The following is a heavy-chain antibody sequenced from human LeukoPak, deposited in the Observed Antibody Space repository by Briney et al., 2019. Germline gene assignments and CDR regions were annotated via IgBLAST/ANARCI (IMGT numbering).Heavy chain of an antibody. CDR2: ISDNGGNT. V-gene: IGHV3-23*01. J-gene: IGHJ4*02. Sequence: GGSLRLSCAASGFTFSIYGMGWVRQAPGKGLEWVSSISDNGGNTYYADSVKGRFTISRDNSKNTLYLQMNSLRAEDTAVYYCAKTGKVGAPPFDYWGQGTLVTVSS. D-gene: IGHD1-26*01. CDR3: AKTGKVGAPPFDY. CDR1: GFTFSIYG.